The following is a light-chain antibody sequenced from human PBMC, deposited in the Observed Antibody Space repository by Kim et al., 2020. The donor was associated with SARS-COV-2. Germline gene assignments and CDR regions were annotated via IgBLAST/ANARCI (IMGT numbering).Light chain of an antibody. CDR2: GKN. J-gene: IGLJ1*01. Sequence: LRQTGTITCKGNSLRSYYASWYQQKPGQAPVLVIYGKNNRPSGIPDRFSGSSSGNTASLTITGAQAEDEADYYCNSRDSSGNHYVFGTGTKVTVL. CDR3: NSRDSSGNHYV. CDR1: SLRSYY. V-gene: IGLV3-19*01.